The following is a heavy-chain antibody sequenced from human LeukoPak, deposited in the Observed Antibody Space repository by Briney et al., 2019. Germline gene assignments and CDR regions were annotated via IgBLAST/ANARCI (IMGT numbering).Heavy chain of an antibody. Sequence: GGSLRLSCAPCGFTFSSYGMHWVRQAPGKGLEWVAFIRYEGSHKYYADSVKGRFTISRDNSKNTLYLQMNSLRAEDTAVYYCAKDQRDDSSGYYYAGGRYFDYWGQGTLVTVSS. J-gene: IGHJ4*02. CDR1: GFTFSSYG. CDR3: AKDQRDDSSGYYYAGGRYFDY. V-gene: IGHV3-30*02. D-gene: IGHD3-22*01. CDR2: IRYEGSHK.